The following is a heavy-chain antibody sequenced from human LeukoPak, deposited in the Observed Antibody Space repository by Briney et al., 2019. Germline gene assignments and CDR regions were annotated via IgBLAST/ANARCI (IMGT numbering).Heavy chain of an antibody. CDR2: ISGSGGST. V-gene: IGHV3-23*01. CDR3: AKDKAAYYDSSGYYYFDY. J-gene: IGHJ4*02. Sequence: GGSLRLSCAASGFTFSSYAMSWVRQAPGKGLEWVSAISGSGGSTYYADSVKGRFIISRDNSKNTLYLQVNSLRAEDTAVYYCAKDKAAYYDSSGYYYFDYWGQGTLVTVSS. CDR1: GFTFSSYA. D-gene: IGHD3-22*01.